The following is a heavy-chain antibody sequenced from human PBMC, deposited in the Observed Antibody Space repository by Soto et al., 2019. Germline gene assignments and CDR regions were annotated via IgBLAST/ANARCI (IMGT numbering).Heavy chain of an antibody. CDR3: ARDVVATVHGSWFDP. V-gene: IGHV1-46*01. CDR1: GYTFTSYY. Sequence: ASVKVSCKASGYTFTSYYMHWVRQAPGQGLEWMGIINPSGGSTSYAQKFQGRVTMTRDTSTSTVYMELSSLRSEDTAVYYCARDVVATVHGSWFDPWGQGTLVTVS. D-gene: IGHD2-21*01. CDR2: INPSGGST. J-gene: IGHJ5*02.